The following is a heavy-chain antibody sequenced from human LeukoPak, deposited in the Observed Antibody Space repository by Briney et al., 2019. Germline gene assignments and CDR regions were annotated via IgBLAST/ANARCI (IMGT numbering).Heavy chain of an antibody. Sequence: GGSLRLSCAASGFTFSSYAMSWVRQAPGKGLEWVSGICDSGGSTFYADSVKGRFTISRDNSRNTLYLQMNSLRAEDTAVYFCAKRRGYCSGGSCSIIGLDYWGQGTLVTVSS. CDR1: GFTFSSYA. J-gene: IGHJ4*02. V-gene: IGHV3-23*01. CDR3: AKRRGYCSGGSCSIIGLDY. D-gene: IGHD2-15*01. CDR2: ICDSGGST.